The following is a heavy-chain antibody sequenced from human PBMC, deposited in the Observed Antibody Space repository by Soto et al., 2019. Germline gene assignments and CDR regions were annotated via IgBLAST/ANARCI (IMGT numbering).Heavy chain of an antibody. CDR1: GFTFSSYA. Sequence: VGSPSLSCSASGFTFSSYAMNWVREAPGKGLEWVSTISGSGSSTSYADSVKGRFTISRDNSKSTLYLQMNSLRAEDTAVYYCAKLQGYSSGPGAYFDYWGQGTLVTVSS. J-gene: IGHJ4*02. CDR3: AKLQGYSSGPGAYFDY. V-gene: IGHV3-23*01. CDR2: ISGSGSST. D-gene: IGHD5-18*01.